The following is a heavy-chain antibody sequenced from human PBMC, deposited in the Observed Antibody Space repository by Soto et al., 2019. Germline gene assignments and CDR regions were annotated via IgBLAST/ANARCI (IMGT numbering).Heavy chain of an antibody. D-gene: IGHD3-10*01. J-gene: IGHJ4*02. CDR1: GFTFSSYA. Sequence: EVPLLESGGGLVQPGGSLRLSCAASGFTFSSYAMSWVRQAPGKGLEWVSAISGSGGSTYYADSVKGRFTISRDNSKNTLYLQMNSLRAEDTAVYYCAKAMYYYGSGSYYFDYWGQGTLVTVSS. CDR3: AKAMYYYGSGSYYFDY. CDR2: ISGSGGST. V-gene: IGHV3-23*01.